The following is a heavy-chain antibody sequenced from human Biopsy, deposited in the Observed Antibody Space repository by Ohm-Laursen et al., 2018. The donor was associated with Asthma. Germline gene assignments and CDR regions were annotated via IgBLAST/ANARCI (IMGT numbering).Heavy chain of an antibody. CDR2: ISYSGST. J-gene: IGHJ4*02. Sequence: TLSLTCTVSGGSVSSGSHYWSWIRQPPGKGLEWIGYISYSGSTNYNPSLKSRVTISVDTSKNQFSLKLSSVTAADTAVYYRARDFVDSAMDYFDYWGQGTLVTVSS. D-gene: IGHD5-18*01. CDR3: ARDFVDSAMDYFDY. V-gene: IGHV4-61*01. CDR1: GGSVSSGSHY.